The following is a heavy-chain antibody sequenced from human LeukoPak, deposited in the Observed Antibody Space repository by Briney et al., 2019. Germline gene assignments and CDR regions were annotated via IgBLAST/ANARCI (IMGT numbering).Heavy chain of an antibody. V-gene: IGHV1-46*01. Sequence: ASVKGSCKASGYTFTSYYIHWVRQASGQGLEWMGISNPSGGSTRYAQRFQGRVTMTSDTSTSTVYWELSSLRSGHTAVYYCTREAGYGDFDYWGQGTLVTVSS. D-gene: IGHD4-17*01. CDR3: TREAGYGDFDY. J-gene: IGHJ4*02. CDR1: GYTFTSYY. CDR2: SNPSGGST.